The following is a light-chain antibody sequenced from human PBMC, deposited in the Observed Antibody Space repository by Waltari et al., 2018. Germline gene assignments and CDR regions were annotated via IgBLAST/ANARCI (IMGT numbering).Light chain of an antibody. V-gene: IGKV3-11*01. Sequence: IMLTQSPATLSLSPGERATLSCRTSQSVSSYLAWFQQKPGQAPRPLIYDKSNRATGIPARFSGSGSGTDFTLTISSLEPEDSAVYYCQQRSHWRTFGQGTKVEIK. CDR2: DKS. CDR1: QSVSSY. CDR3: QQRSHWRT. J-gene: IGKJ1*01.